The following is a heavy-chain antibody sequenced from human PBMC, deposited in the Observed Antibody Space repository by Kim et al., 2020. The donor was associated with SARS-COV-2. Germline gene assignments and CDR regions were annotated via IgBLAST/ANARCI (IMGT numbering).Heavy chain of an antibody. D-gene: IGHD3-3*01. CDR1: GGSFSGYY. CDR2: INHSGST. CDR3: ARGRRDYDFWSGYWVGYYGMDG. Sequence: SETLSLTCAVYGGSFSGYYWSWIRQPPGKGLEWIGEINHSGSTNYNPSLKSRVTISVDTSKNQFSLKLSSVTAADTAVYYCARGRRDYDFWSGYWVGYYGMDGWGQGTTVTVSS. J-gene: IGHJ6*02. V-gene: IGHV4-34*01.